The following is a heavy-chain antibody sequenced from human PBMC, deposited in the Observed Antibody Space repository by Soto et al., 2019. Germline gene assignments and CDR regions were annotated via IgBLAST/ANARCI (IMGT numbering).Heavy chain of an antibody. CDR3: ARCGSGIQLQALDNWFDP. CDR2: ISAYNGNT. J-gene: IGHJ5*02. CDR1: GYTFTSYG. V-gene: IGHV1-18*01. Sequence: GASVKVSCKASGYTFTSYGISWVRQAPGQGLEWMGWISAYNGNTNYAQKLQGRVTMTTDTSTSTAYMELRSLRSDDTAVYYCARCGSGIQLQALDNWFDPWGQGTLVTVSS. D-gene: IGHD5-18*01.